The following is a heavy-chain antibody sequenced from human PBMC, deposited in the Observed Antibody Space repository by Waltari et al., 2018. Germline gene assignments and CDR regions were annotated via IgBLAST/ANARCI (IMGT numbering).Heavy chain of an antibody. CDR3: VRLEDCTGPGGHCYSGDPFALDV. D-gene: IGHD2-15*01. Sequence: QVQLQQWGAGLLQSSETLSLPCPVYGGSFSGSYWGWVRQPPGKGLEWIGEINHAGYTNHNPSLRSRVTMSADTSKSQFSLKLNSVTAADTAVYYCVRLEDCTGPGGHCYSGDPFALDVWGQGTTVTVSS. CDR2: INHAGYT. V-gene: IGHV4-34*02. CDR1: GGSFSGSY. J-gene: IGHJ6*02.